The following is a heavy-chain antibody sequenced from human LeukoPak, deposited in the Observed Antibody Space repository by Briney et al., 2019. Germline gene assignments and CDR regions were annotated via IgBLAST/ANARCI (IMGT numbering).Heavy chain of an antibody. D-gene: IGHD3-22*01. CDR2: INPSSGGT. CDR3: ARDAVSLNYYDSSGYFP. Sequence: ASVKVSCKASGYTFTGYYMHWVRQAPGQGLEWMGWINPSSGGTNYAQKFQGRVTMTRDTSISTAYMELSRLRSDDTAVYYCARDAVSLNYYDSSGYFPWGQGTMVTVSS. CDR1: GYTFTGYY. J-gene: IGHJ3*01. V-gene: IGHV1-2*02.